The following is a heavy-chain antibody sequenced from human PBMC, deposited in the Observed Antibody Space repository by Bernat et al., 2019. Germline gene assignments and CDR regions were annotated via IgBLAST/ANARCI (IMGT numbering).Heavy chain of an antibody. D-gene: IGHD3-10*01. CDR3: AITMVRGVITSDY. J-gene: IGHJ4*02. CDR1: GFTVSSNY. Sequence: EVQLVESGGGLVQPGGSLRLSCAASGFTVSSNYMSWVRQAPGKGLEWVSVIYSGGSTYYEDSVKGRFTISRDNSKNTLYLQMNSLRAEDTAVYYCAITMVRGVITSDYWGQGTLVTVSS. CDR2: IYSGGST. V-gene: IGHV3-66*01.